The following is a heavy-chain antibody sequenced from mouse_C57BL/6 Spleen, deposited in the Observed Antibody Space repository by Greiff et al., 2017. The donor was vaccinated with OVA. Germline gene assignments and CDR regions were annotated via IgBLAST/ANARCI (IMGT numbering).Heavy chain of an antibody. Sequence: DVMLVESGGGLVKPGGSLKLSCAASGFTFSDYGMHWVRQAPEKGLEWVAYISSGSSTIYYADTVKGRFTISRDNAKNTLFLQMTSLRSEDTAMYYCAPQGYYGGFAYWGQGTLVTVSA. CDR3: APQGYYGGFAY. CDR2: ISSGSSTI. V-gene: IGHV5-17*01. CDR1: GFTFSDYG. J-gene: IGHJ3*01. D-gene: IGHD1-1*01.